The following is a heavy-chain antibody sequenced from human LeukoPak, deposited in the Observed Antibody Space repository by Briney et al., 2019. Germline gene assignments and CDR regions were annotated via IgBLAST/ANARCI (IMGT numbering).Heavy chain of an antibody. V-gene: IGHV4-59*11. Sequence: SETLSLTCTVSGGSISSHYWGWIRQPPGKGLEWIGYIYYSGSTNYNPSLKSRVTISVDTSKNQFSLKLSSVTAADTAVYYCAQSYDSSGSQNYYYYYMDVWGKGTTVTVSS. CDR3: AQSYDSSGSQNYYYYYMDV. CDR1: GGSISSHY. J-gene: IGHJ6*03. CDR2: IYYSGST. D-gene: IGHD3-22*01.